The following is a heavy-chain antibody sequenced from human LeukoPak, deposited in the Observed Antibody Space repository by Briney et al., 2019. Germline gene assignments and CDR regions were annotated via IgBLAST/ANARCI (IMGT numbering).Heavy chain of an antibody. V-gene: IGHV3-74*01. CDR1: GFTFSSYW. Sequence: GGSLRLSCAASGFTFSSYWMHWVRQAPGMGLVWVARINIDGRSTSYADSVKGRFTISRDNSKNTLFLQMNSLRGEDTAVYYCAKAGTVTGPYYFDYWGQGTLVTVSS. D-gene: IGHD4-17*01. CDR3: AKAGTVTGPYYFDY. J-gene: IGHJ4*02. CDR2: INIDGRST.